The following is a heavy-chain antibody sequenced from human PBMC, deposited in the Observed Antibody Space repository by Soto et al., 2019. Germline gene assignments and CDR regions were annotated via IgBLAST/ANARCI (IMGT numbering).Heavy chain of an antibody. CDR1: GGSISSYY. CDR3: ARDHKTYYSWWFDP. D-gene: IGHD3-10*01. Sequence: PSETLSLTCTVSGGSISSYYWSWIRQPPGKGLEWIGYIYYSGSTNYNPSLKSRVTISVDTSKNQFSLKLSSVTAADTAVYYCARDHKTYYSWWFDPWGQGTLVTVSS. CDR2: IYYSGST. J-gene: IGHJ5*02. V-gene: IGHV4-59*12.